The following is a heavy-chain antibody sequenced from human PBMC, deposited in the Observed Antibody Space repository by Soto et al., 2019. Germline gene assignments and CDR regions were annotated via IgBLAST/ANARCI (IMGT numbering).Heavy chain of an antibody. CDR2: IYYSGST. Sequence: SETLSLTCTVSNGSINSSISYWGWIRQPPGGGLAWIGSIYYSGSTYYNPSLKSRVTISVDTSKNQFSLKLSSVTAADTAVYYCARHADLYYFDYWGQGTLVTVSS. V-gene: IGHV4-39*01. CDR3: ARHADLYYFDY. CDR1: NGSINSSISY. J-gene: IGHJ4*02.